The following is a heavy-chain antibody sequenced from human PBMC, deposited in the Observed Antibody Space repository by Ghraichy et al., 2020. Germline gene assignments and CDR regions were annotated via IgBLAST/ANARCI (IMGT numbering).Heavy chain of an antibody. D-gene: IGHD6-19*01. Sequence: GGSLRLSCAASGFTFSNYAMSWVRQAPGKGLECVSDISDSGGTTYHADSVKGRFTISRDNSKNTLYLQMNSLRAEDTAVYYCAKESGGSVAGTTSHCWGQGTLVTVSS. V-gene: IGHV3-23*01. CDR2: ISDSGGTT. CDR3: AKESGGSVAGTTSHC. CDR1: GFTFSNYA. J-gene: IGHJ4*02.